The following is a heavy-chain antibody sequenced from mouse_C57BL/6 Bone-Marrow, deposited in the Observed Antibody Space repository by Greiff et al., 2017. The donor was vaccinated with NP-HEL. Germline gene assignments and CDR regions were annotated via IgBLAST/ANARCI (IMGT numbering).Heavy chain of an antibody. Sequence: EVNVVESGGGLVQPGGSLSLSCAASGFTFTDYYMSLVRQPPGTALEWVGFISNQANGYTIEYSASLKGRFTISRANSHSILYLQMNALGAEDSATYYCARSIYYDYADDPFYGMDYWGQGTSVTVSS. D-gene: IGHD2-4*01. V-gene: IGHV7-3*01. J-gene: IGHJ4*01. CDR3: ARSIYYDYADDPFYGMDY. CDR2: ISNQANGYTI. CDR1: GFTFTDYY.